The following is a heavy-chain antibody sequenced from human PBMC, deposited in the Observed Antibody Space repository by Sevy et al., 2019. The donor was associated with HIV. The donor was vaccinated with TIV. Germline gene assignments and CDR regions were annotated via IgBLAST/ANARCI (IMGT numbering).Heavy chain of an antibody. CDR3: ATATRYDSSGYYLWYDAFDI. J-gene: IGHJ3*02. CDR1: GFTFSSYA. D-gene: IGHD3-22*01. CDR2: ISGSGGST. V-gene: IGHV3-23*01. Sequence: GGSLRLSCAASGFTFSSYAMSWVRQAPGKGLEWVSAISGSGGSTYYAGSVKGRFTISRDNSKNTLYLQMNSLRAEDTAVYYCATATRYDSSGYYLWYDAFDIWGQGTMVTV.